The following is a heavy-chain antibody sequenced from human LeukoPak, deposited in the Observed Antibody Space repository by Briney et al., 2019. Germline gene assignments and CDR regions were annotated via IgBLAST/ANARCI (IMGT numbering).Heavy chain of an antibody. D-gene: IGHD3-10*01. Sequence: GASVKVSCKASGYTFTGYYMHWVRQAPGQGLEWMGWINPNSGGTNYAQKFQGRVTMTRDTSISTAYMELSRLRSDDTAVYYCARAVYNYYGSGSYADYWGQGTLVTVSS. V-gene: IGHV1-2*02. CDR3: ARAVYNYYGSGSYADY. CDR2: INPNSGGT. CDR1: GYTFTGYY. J-gene: IGHJ4*02.